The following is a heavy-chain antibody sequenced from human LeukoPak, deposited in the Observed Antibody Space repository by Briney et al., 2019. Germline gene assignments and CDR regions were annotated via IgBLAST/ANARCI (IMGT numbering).Heavy chain of an antibody. V-gene: IGHV3-48*04. CDR2: ISSSGSTI. D-gene: IGHD3-10*02. J-gene: IGHJ6*04. Sequence: PGGSLRLSCAASGFNFFTYTTNWVRQAPGKGLEWVSYISSSGSTIYYADSVKGRFTISRDNAKNSLYLQMNSLRAEDTAVYYCAELGITMIGGVWGKGTTVTISS. CDR1: GFNFFTYT. CDR3: AELGITMIGGV.